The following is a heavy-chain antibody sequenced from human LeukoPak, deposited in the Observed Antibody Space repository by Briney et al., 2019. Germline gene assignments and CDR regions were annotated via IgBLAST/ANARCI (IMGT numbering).Heavy chain of an antibody. Sequence: GGSLRLSCAASEFTFSSYWMHWVRQVPGKGVVWVSRINTDGRSTNYADSVKGRFAISTDNAKSTLYLRMNSLRAEDTAVYYCARAVAGTRNAFDIWGQGTMVTVSS. D-gene: IGHD6-19*01. CDR1: EFTFSSYW. J-gene: IGHJ3*02. CDR3: ARAVAGTRNAFDI. V-gene: IGHV3-74*01. CDR2: INTDGRST.